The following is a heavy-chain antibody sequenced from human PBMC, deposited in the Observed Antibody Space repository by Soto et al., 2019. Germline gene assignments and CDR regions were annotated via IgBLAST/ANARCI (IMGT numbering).Heavy chain of an antibody. V-gene: IGHV4-31*03. Sequence: QVQLQESGPGLVKPSQTLSLTCTVSGDSISSGVYYWSWIRQHPGKGLEWIGYIYYSGSTYYNPSLKSRVTISVDTSKNQFSLKLSSVTAADTAVYYCARTRIVAPIGWFDPWGQGTLVTVSS. CDR3: ARTRIVAPIGWFDP. D-gene: IGHD5-12*01. CDR1: GDSISSGVYY. J-gene: IGHJ5*02. CDR2: IYYSGST.